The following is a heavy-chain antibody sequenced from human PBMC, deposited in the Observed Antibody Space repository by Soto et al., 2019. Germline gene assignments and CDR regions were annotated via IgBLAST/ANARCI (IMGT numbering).Heavy chain of an antibody. V-gene: IGHV4-39*01. D-gene: IGHD2-2*01. CDR3: ARQAGDIVVVPAAIRFDP. Sequence: QLQLQESGPGLVKPSETLSLTCTVSGGSISSSSYYWGWIRQPPGKGLEWIGSIYYSGSTYYNPSLKSRVTISVDTSKNQFSLKLSSVTAADTAVYYCARQAGDIVVVPAAIRFDPWGQGTLVTVSS. CDR2: IYYSGST. CDR1: GGSISSSSYY. J-gene: IGHJ5*02.